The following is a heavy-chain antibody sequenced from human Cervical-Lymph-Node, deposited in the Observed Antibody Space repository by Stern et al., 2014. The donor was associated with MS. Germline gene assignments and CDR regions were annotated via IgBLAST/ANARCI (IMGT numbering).Heavy chain of an antibody. CDR2: IIPIFGTA. CDR1: GGTFSSYA. Sequence: QEQLVQSGAEVKKPGSSVKGSCKASGGTFSSYAISWVRQAPGQGLEWMGGIIPIFGTANYAQKFQGRVTITADESTSTAYMELSSLRSEDTAVYYCARDIGYSYGLNNWFDPWGQGTLVTVSS. J-gene: IGHJ5*02. CDR3: ARDIGYSYGLNNWFDP. V-gene: IGHV1-69*01. D-gene: IGHD5-18*01.